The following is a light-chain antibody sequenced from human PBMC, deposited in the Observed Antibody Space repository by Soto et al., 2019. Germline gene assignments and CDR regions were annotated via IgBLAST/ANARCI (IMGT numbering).Light chain of an antibody. CDR2: GAS. J-gene: IGKJ1*01. V-gene: IGKV3-20*01. CDR1: QSVNGDY. CDR3: QQYGSSPT. Sequence: EIVLTQSPGTLSLSPGARAPLSCRASQSVNGDYLAWSQQKPGQGPRLLIYGASSRATGIPDRFSGSGSGTDFTLTISRLEPEDSAVYYCQQYGSSPTFGQGTKVDIK.